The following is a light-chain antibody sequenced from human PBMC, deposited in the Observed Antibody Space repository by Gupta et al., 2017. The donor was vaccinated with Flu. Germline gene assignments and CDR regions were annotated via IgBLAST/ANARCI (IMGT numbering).Light chain of an antibody. CDR3: EAWDDSMSGSV. Sequence: QSVLTQPPSASGTPAQRVTISCSGSSSNIGSNYVYWYQQLPGTAPKLLIYRNNQRPSGVPDRFSGSKSGTSASLAISGLRSEDEADYYCEAWDDSMSGSVFGGGTKLTVL. CDR1: SSNIGSNY. CDR2: RNN. J-gene: IGLJ3*02. V-gene: IGLV1-47*01.